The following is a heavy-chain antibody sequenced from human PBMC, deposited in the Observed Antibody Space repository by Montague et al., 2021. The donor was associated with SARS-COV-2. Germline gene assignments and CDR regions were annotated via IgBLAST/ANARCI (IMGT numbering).Heavy chain of an antibody. J-gene: IGHJ4*02. Sequence: SETLSLTCAVYGGSFSDYYWSWIRQTPGKGLEWIGEIHHSGSTNYNPSLKRRVTISVDTSKNQFSLELSSVTVADTAAYHCARTSYRDSSGYYSHDYWGQGILVTVSS. CDR3: ARTSYRDSSGYYSHDY. CDR1: GGSFSDYY. D-gene: IGHD3-22*01. CDR2: IHHSGST. V-gene: IGHV4-34*01.